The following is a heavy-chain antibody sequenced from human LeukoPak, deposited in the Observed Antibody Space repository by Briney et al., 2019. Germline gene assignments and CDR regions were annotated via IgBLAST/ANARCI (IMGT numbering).Heavy chain of an antibody. D-gene: IGHD3-22*01. Sequence: PSETLSLTCTVSGGSISSGGYYWSWIRQHPGKGLEWIGYIYYSGSTYYSPSPKSRVTISVDTSKNQFSLKLSSVTAADTAVYYCARETSYYDSSGSLFDPWGQGTLVTVSS. V-gene: IGHV4-31*03. CDR2: IYYSGST. J-gene: IGHJ5*02. CDR3: ARETSYYDSSGSLFDP. CDR1: GGSISSGGYY.